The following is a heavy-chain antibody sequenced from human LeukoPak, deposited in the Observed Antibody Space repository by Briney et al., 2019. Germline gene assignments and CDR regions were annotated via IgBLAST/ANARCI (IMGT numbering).Heavy chain of an antibody. CDR3: ARDSVATPYLLDY. Sequence: PGGSLRLSCAASGFTFSSYSMNWVRQAPGKGLEWVSSISSSSSYIYYADSVKGQFTISRDNAKNSLYLQMNSLRAEGTAVYYCARDSVATPYLLDYWGQGTLVTVSS. V-gene: IGHV3-21*01. CDR1: GFTFSSYS. CDR2: ISSSSSYI. J-gene: IGHJ4*02. D-gene: IGHD5-12*01.